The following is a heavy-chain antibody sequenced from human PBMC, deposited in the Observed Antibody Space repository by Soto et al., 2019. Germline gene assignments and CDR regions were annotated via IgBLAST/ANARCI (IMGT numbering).Heavy chain of an antibody. D-gene: IGHD5-12*01. Sequence: SETLSLTCAVYGGSFSSYYWSWIRQSPGKGLEWIGEVNHSGSTNYNPSLKSRVTISVDTSKSHFSLKLTSITAADTAVYYCARGGGYDYLDYYYGLDVWGQGNKVTVSS. J-gene: IGHJ6*02. CDR2: VNHSGST. V-gene: IGHV4-34*01. CDR3: ARGGGYDYLDYYYGLDV. CDR1: GGSFSSYY.